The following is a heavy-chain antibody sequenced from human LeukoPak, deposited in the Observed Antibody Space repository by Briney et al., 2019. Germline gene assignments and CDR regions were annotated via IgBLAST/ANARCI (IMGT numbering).Heavy chain of an antibody. J-gene: IGHJ4*02. CDR3: GTLLSNGPFDY. V-gene: IGHV1-2*02. CDR1: GYTSTGYC. Sequence: ASVKVSCKASGYTSTGYCMHWVRQPPGQGLEWMGDSYSISGATKYAQKFQVRVTMTRDTSISTAYMELSGLGSDDTAGYYCGTLLSNGPFDYWGQGSLVTVSS. CDR2: SYSISGAT.